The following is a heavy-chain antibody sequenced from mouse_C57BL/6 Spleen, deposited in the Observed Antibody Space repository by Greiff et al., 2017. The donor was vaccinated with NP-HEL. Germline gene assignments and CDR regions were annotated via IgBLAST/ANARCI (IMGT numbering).Heavy chain of an antibody. Sequence: QVQLKQSGAELAKPGASVKLSCKASGYTFTSYWMHWVKQRPGQGLEWIGYINPSSGYTKYNQKFKDKATLTADKSSSTAYMQLSSLTYEDSAVYYCARTLYGSSYAMDYWGQGTSVTVSS. CDR2: INPSSGYT. V-gene: IGHV1-7*01. J-gene: IGHJ4*01. CDR1: GYTFTSYW. D-gene: IGHD1-1*01. CDR3: ARTLYGSSYAMDY.